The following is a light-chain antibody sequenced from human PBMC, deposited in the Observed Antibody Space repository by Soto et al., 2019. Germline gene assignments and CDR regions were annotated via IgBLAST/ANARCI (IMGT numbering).Light chain of an antibody. Sequence: EIVLTQSPGTLSFSPWERATLSCRASQSFNSIYLAWYQQKPGQAPSLLIYGASSRATGIPDRFSGSGSGTDFSLTISRLEPEDFAVYYCHQYDSWTFGQGTKVDIK. CDR1: QSFNSIY. CDR2: GAS. V-gene: IGKV3-20*01. CDR3: HQYDSWT. J-gene: IGKJ1*01.